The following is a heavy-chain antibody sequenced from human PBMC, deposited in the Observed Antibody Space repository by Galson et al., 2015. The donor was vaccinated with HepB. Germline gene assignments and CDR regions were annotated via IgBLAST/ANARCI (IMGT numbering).Heavy chain of an antibody. Sequence: SVKVSCKASGYTFTSYYMHWVRQAPGQGLEWMGIINPSGGSTSYAQKFQGRVTMTRDTSTSTVYMELSSLRSEDTAVYYCAREASSETVAALFDYWGQGTLVTVSS. CDR3: AREASSETVAALFDY. CDR2: INPSGGST. J-gene: IGHJ4*02. D-gene: IGHD2-15*01. V-gene: IGHV1-46*01. CDR1: GYTFTSYY.